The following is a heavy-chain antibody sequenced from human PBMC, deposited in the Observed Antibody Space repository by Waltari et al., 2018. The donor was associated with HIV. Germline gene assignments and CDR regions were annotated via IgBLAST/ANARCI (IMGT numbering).Heavy chain of an antibody. CDR3: ARDSCGGDCRNPPDY. CDR1: GFTFSSYS. CDR2: ISSSSSTI. Sequence: EVQLVESGGGLVQPGGSLRLSCAASGFTFSSYSMNWVRQAPGKGLEWVSYISSSSSTIYYADSVKGRFTISRDNAKNSLYLQMNSLRDEDTAVYYCARDSCGGDCRNPPDYWGQGTLVTVSS. J-gene: IGHJ4*02. D-gene: IGHD2-21*02. V-gene: IGHV3-48*02.